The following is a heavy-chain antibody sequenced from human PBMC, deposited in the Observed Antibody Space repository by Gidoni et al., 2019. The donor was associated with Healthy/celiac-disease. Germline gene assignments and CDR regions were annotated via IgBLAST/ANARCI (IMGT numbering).Heavy chain of an antibody. D-gene: IGHD2-2*02. J-gene: IGHJ6*02. CDR1: GYTFTSYG. CDR3: ARDQYYSSTSCYIDYYYYGMDV. CDR2: ISAYNGNT. V-gene: IGHV1-18*01. Sequence: QVQLVQSGAEVKKPGASVKVSCKASGYTFTSYGISWVRQAPGQGLEWMGWISAYNGNTNYAQKLQGRVTMTTDTSTSTAYMGLRSLRSDDTAVYYCARDQYYSSTSCYIDYYYYGMDVWGQGTTVTVSS.